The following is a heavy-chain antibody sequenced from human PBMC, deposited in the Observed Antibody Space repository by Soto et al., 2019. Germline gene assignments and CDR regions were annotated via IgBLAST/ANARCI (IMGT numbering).Heavy chain of an antibody. CDR1: GFTFSSYG. J-gene: IGHJ6*02. Sequence: QVQLVESGGGVVQPGRSLRLSCAAAGFTFSSYGMHWVRQAQGKGLEWVAVLWYDGSNKYYADSVKGRFTISRDNSKNTLYRQMNSLRAEDTAVYYCAREARIAATELGGYYYGMDVWGQGTTGTVSS. CDR2: LWYDGSNK. V-gene: IGHV3-33*01. CDR3: AREARIAATELGGYYYGMDV. D-gene: IGHD6-25*01.